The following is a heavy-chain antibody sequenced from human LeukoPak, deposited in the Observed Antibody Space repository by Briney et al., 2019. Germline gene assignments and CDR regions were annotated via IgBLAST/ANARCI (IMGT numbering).Heavy chain of an antibody. CDR2: IKSKADGETI. D-gene: IGHD1-20*01. Sequence: PGGSLRLSCAASGFTFSSYAMHWVRQAPGKGLEWVGRIKSKADGETIDYAAPVKGGFTFSRDDSKNMLYLQMNSLKSEDTAVYYCSTLTSRGLSDSWGQGTLVTVSS. V-gene: IGHV3-15*07. CDR1: GFTFSSYA. J-gene: IGHJ4*02. CDR3: STLTSRGLSDS.